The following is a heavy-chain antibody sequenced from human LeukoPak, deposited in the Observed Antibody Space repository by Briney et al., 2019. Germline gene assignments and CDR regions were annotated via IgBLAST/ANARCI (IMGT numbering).Heavy chain of an antibody. D-gene: IGHD6-13*01. Sequence: PGGSLRLSCAASGFTFDDYAMHWVRQAPGKGLEWVSGISWNSGSIGYADSVKGRFTISRDNAKNSLYLQMNSLRAEDTALYYCGPIAAAAPYWGQGTLVTVSS. CDR3: GPIAAAAPY. J-gene: IGHJ4*02. CDR1: GFTFDDYA. CDR2: ISWNSGSI. V-gene: IGHV3-9*01.